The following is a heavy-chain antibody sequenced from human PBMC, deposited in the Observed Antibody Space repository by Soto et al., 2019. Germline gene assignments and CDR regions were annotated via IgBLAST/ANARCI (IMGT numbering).Heavy chain of an antibody. CDR3: ARYYDSSGYYDY. D-gene: IGHD3-22*01. J-gene: IGHJ4*02. CDR1: GGSISSYY. CDR2: IYYSGST. V-gene: IGHV4-59*01. Sequence: SETLSLTCTVSGGSISSYYWSWIRQPPGKGLEWIGYIYYSGSTNYNPSLKSRVTISVDTSKNQFSLKLSSVTAADTAVYYCARYYDSSGYYDYWGQGTLVTVSS.